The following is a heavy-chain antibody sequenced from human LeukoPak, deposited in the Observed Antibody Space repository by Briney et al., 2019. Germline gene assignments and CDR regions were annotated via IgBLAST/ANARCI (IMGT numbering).Heavy chain of an antibody. CDR1: GDPISSHSDY. Sequence: SETLSLTCTVSGDPISSHSDYKWTWIRQSPQKGLEWIGYIYYTGSTNYNPSLRSRLTISVDTSMNQFSLSLTAVTSADTAVYYCARAYSAFDYWGQGALVTVSS. D-gene: IGHD4-11*01. CDR3: ARAYSAFDY. J-gene: IGHJ4*02. CDR2: IYYTGST. V-gene: IGHV4-61*08.